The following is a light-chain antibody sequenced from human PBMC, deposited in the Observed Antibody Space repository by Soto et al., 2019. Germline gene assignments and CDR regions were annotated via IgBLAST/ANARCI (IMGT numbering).Light chain of an antibody. V-gene: IGKV1D-13*01. CDR3: QQYNNWPPLT. CDR1: QSISTY. J-gene: IGKJ4*01. CDR2: DAS. Sequence: IQMTQSPSSLSASVGDRVTVTCRASQSISTYLYWYQQNPVKAPKLLIYDASSLESGVPSRFSGSGSGTEFTLTISSLQSEDFAVYYCQQYNNWPPLTFGGGTKVDI.